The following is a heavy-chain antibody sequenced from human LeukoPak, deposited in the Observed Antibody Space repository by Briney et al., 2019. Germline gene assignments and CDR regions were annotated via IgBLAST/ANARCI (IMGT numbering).Heavy chain of an antibody. CDR2: IYGADSDT. V-gene: IGHV5-51*01. D-gene: IGHD3-22*01. J-gene: IGHJ4*02. CDR3: ARRGYYDSSGYYSLDY. Sequence: GESLKISCKGAGYNFTNYWIGWVRQLPGKGLEWMGIIYGADSDTRYSPSFQGQVTISADKSISTAYLQWSSLKASDTAMYYCARRGYYDSSGYYSLDYWGQGTLVTVSS. CDR1: GYNFTNYW.